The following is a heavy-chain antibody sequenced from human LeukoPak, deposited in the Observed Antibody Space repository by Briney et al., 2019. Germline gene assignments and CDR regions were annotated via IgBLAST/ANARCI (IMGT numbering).Heavy chain of an antibody. CDR1: GYTFTSYA. CDR2: ISTYNGNT. D-gene: IGHD5/OR15-5a*01. CDR3: ARVPGYSVGIYYFDF. J-gene: IGHJ4*02. Sequence: ASVKVSCKASGYTFTSYAISWVRQAPGQGLEWMGWISTYNGNTKYVEKFQGRVTMTTHTSTSTAYMEVRSLRSDDTAVYYCARVPGYSVGIYYFDFWGQGTLVTVSS. V-gene: IGHV1-18*01.